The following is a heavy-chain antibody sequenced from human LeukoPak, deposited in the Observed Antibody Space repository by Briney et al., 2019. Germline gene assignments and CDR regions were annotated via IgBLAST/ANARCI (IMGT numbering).Heavy chain of an antibody. Sequence: PGGSLRLSCAASGFTFSSYAMSWVRQAPGKGLEWVSAISGSGGSTYYADSVKGRFTISRDNSKNTLYLQMNSLRAEDTAVYYCADDFWSGYYGDYWGQGTLVTVCS. V-gene: IGHV3-23*01. CDR2: ISGSGGST. J-gene: IGHJ4*02. CDR1: GFTFSSYA. D-gene: IGHD3-3*01. CDR3: ADDFWSGYYGDY.